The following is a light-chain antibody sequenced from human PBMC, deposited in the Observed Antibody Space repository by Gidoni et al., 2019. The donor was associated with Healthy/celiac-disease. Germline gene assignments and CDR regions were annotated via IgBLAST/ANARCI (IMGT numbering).Light chain of an antibody. CDR2: GAS. CDR3: QRCNSWPRIT. CDR1: HSVSSN. V-gene: IGKV3-15*01. Sequence: EIVMTQSPATLSGPPGESATLSCSASHSVSSNLPCYQQKPGQAPRLLNYGASTRATGIPARFSGSGSGKEFTLTISSLQSEDFAVYYWQRCNSWPRITFXRXTRLEIK. J-gene: IGKJ5*01.